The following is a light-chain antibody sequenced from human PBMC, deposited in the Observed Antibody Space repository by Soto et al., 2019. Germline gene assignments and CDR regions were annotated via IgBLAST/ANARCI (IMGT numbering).Light chain of an antibody. CDR1: QSVSSSY. Sequence: EIVVTQSPGTLSLSPGERATLSCRASQSVSSSYSAWYQQKPGQAPRLLIYGASIRATGIPDRFSGSGSGTDFTLTISRLEPEDFAVYYCQQHSSSAWTFGQGTRVES. CDR3: QQHSSSAWT. CDR2: GAS. J-gene: IGKJ1*01. V-gene: IGKV3-20*01.